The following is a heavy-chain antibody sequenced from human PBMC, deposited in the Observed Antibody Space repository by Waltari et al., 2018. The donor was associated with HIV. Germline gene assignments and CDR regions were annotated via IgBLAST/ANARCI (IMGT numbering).Heavy chain of an antibody. CDR3: ARDLGRDGYNYDN. Sequence: EVQLVESGGGVVQPGGSLRLSCAASGFPFSIYEMNWVRQAPGKGLEWVSYISSSGSTIYYADAEKGRFTISRDNAKNSLYLQMNSLRAEDTAVYYWARDLGRDGYNYDNWGQGTLITVSS. J-gene: IGHJ4*02. V-gene: IGHV3-48*03. D-gene: IGHD5-12*01. CDR2: ISSSGSTI. CDR1: GFPFSIYE.